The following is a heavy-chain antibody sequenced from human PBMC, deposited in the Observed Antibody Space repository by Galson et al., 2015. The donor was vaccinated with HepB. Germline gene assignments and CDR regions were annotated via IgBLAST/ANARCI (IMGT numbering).Heavy chain of an antibody. CDR2: IYYGGRT. Sequence: SETLSLTCAVSGVSISSSLSYWGWIRQSPKKGLEWIGSIYYGGRTYFSPSLQSRVAMSVDTSNNQLSLTLSSVTAADTAVYYCASPLVLNGRFNPWVGPFHIWGHGTMVTVSA. CDR1: GVSISSSLSY. D-gene: IGHD2-8*01. V-gene: IGHV4-39*01. CDR3: ASPLVLNGRFNPWVGPFHI. J-gene: IGHJ3*02.